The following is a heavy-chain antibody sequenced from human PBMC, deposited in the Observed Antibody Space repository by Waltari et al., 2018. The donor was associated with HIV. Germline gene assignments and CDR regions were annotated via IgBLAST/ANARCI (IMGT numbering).Heavy chain of an antibody. V-gene: IGHV3-53*02. D-gene: IGHD1-26*01. J-gene: IGHJ4*02. CDR1: GLTVSSNC. Sequence: EVQLVATGGGLIQPGGSLRLSCAASGLTVSSNCMNWVRQAPGQGLEWVSLIYSGGSTYYADSVKGRFTISRDNSKNTLYLQMNSLRAEDTAVYYCARVRSTMGRFQGFDYWGQGTLVTVSS. CDR2: IYSGGST. CDR3: ARVRSTMGRFQGFDY.